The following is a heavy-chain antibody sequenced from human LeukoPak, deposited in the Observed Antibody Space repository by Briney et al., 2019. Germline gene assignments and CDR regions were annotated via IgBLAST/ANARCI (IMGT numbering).Heavy chain of an antibody. D-gene: IGHD3-9*01. CDR3: ASPILTGAAYYFDY. CDR2: IYYSGST. J-gene: IGHJ4*02. V-gene: IGHV4-39*01. Sequence: SETLSLTCTVSGGSISSSSYYRGWIRQPPGKGLEWIGSIYYSGSTYYNPSLKSRVTISVDTSKNQFSLKLSSVTAADTAVYYCASPILTGAAYYFDYWGQGTLVTVSS. CDR1: GGSISSSSYY.